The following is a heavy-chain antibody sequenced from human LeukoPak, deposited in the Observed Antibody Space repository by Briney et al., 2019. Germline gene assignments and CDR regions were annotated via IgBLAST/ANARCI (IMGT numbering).Heavy chain of an antibody. CDR2: INPNSGGT. CDR1: GYTFTGYY. J-gene: IGHJ5*02. D-gene: IGHD1-7*01. Sequence: ASVKVSCKASGYTFTGYYMHWVRQAPGQGLEWMGWINPNSGGTNYAQKFQGRVTMTRDTSISTAYMELSRLRSDDTAVYYCARETRNWNYVEWFDPSGLGTLVTVSS. V-gene: IGHV1-2*02. CDR3: ARETRNWNYVEWFDP.